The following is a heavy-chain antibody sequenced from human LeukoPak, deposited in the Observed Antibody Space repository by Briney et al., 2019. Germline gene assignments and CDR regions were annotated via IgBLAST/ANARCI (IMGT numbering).Heavy chain of an antibody. D-gene: IGHD5-24*01. CDR2: ISYDGSNK. CDR1: GFTFSSYG. V-gene: IGHV3-30*03. J-gene: IGHJ4*02. CDR3: ALPGRDGYNRLDY. Sequence: GGSLRLSCAASGFTFSSYGMHWVRQAPGKGLEWVAVISYDGSNKYYADSVKGRFTISRDNSKNTLYLQMNSLRAEDTAVYYCALPGRDGYNRLDYWGQGTLVTVSS.